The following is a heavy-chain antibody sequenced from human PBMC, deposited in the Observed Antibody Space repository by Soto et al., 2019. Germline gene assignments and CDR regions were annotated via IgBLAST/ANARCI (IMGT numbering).Heavy chain of an antibody. CDR1: GFTFDDYA. J-gene: IGHJ4*02. CDR2: ISWNSGSI. CDR3: AKAVRSSSWPFDY. V-gene: IGHV3-9*01. Sequence: GGSLRLSCAASGFTFDDYAMHWVRQAPGKGLEWVSGISWNSGSIGCADSVKGRFTISRDNAKNSLYLQMNSLRAEDTALYYCAKAVRSSSWPFDYWGQGTLVTVSS. D-gene: IGHD6-13*01.